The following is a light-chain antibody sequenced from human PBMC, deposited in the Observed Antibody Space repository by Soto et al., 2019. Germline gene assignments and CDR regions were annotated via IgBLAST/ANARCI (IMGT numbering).Light chain of an antibody. CDR3: QQRSNWPSIT. Sequence: EIVLTQSPATLSLSPGERAPLSGRASQSVSSSLAWYQQKPGQAPRLLIYDASNRATGIPARFSGSGSGTDFTLTINSLEPEDSAVYYCQQRSNWPSITFGQGTRLEIK. CDR1: QSVSSS. CDR2: DAS. J-gene: IGKJ5*01. V-gene: IGKV3-11*01.